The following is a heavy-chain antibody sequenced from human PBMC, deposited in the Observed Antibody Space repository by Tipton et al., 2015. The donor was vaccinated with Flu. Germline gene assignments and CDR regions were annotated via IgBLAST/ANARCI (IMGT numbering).Heavy chain of an antibody. D-gene: IGHD3-16*01. CDR1: GGSVSSGSYY. CDR2: IYYSGST. V-gene: IGHV4-61*01. CDR3: ASAFGQPIERGLFYFDY. Sequence: LRLSCTVSGGSVSSGSYYWSWIRQPPGKGLEWIGYIYYSGSTNYNPSLKSRVTISVDTSKNQFSLKLSSVTAADTAVYYCASAFGQPIERGLFYFDYWGQGTLVTVSS. J-gene: IGHJ4*02.